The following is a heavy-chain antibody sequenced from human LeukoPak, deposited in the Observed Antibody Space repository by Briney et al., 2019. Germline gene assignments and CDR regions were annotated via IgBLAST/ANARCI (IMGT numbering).Heavy chain of an antibody. CDR3: AKPYMERWLPNSRAY. CDR1: GFSFSNYA. Sequence: GGSLRLSCAASGFSFSNYAMSWVRQAPGKGLEWVSAISGSGGSTYYADSVKGRFTISRDNSKNTLYLQMNSLRAEDTAVYYCAKPYMERWLPNSRAYWGQGTLVTVSS. J-gene: IGHJ4*02. D-gene: IGHD5-24*01. CDR2: ISGSGGST. V-gene: IGHV3-23*01.